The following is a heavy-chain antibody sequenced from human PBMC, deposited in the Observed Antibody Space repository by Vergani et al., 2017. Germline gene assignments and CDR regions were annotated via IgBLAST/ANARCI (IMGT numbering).Heavy chain of an antibody. J-gene: IGHJ4*02. CDR3: TRGAGIAVAGLFDY. CDR1: GFTFGDYA. CDR2: IRSKAYGGTT. Sequence: EVQLVESGGGLVQLGRSLRLSCTASGFTFGDYAMSWVRQAPGKGLEWVGFIRSKAYGGTTEYAASVKGRFTISRDDSKSIAYLQMNSLKTEDTAVYYCTRGAGIAVAGLFDYWGQGTLVTVSS. D-gene: IGHD6-19*01. V-gene: IGHV3-49*04.